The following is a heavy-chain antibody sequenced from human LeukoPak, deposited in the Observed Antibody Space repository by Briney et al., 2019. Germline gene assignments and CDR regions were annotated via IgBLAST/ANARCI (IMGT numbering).Heavy chain of an antibody. D-gene: IGHD3-9*01. CDR2: IYTSGST. Sequence: PSETLSLTCTVSGGSISSYYWSWIRQPAGKGLEWIGRIYTSGSTNYNPSPKSRVTMSVDTSKNQFSLKLSSVTAADTAVYYCARDNNFDILTGYYQYYFDYWGQGTLVTVSS. V-gene: IGHV4-4*07. J-gene: IGHJ4*02. CDR1: GGSISSYY. CDR3: ARDNNFDILTGYYQYYFDY.